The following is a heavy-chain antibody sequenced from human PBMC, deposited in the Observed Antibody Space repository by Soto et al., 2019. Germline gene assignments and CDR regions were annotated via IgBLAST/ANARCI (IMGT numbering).Heavy chain of an antibody. CDR3: AQYSRTDAEGYRLYL. CDR2: VYYSGIT. Sequence: PSETLSLTCTLSGGSISGYYWSWIRHPPGKGLEWIGYVYYSGITKYNPSLESRVTISVDMSNNQFSLMLTSVTAAETAVYYCAQYSRTDAEGYRLYLWGPGTMVTVYS. J-gene: IGHJ4*02. CDR1: GGSISGYY. V-gene: IGHV4-59*01. D-gene: IGHD5-12*01.